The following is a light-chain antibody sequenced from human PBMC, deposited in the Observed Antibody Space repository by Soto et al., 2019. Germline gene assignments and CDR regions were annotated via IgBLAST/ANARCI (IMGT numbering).Light chain of an antibody. CDR1: QSVSSN. V-gene: IGKV3-15*01. Sequence: EKALTQSPVTLSLSPGERATLSCRASQSVSSNLAWYQQRPGQAPRLLIYGASTRASGVPDRFSGSGSGTEFILTISSLQSEDSAVYYCQQYDVWPALTFXGGTKADIK. J-gene: IGKJ4*01. CDR2: GAS. CDR3: QQYDVWPALT.